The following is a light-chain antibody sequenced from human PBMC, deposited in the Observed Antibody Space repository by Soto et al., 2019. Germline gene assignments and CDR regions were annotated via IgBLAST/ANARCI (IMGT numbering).Light chain of an antibody. J-gene: IGKJ1*01. Sequence: EIVMTQSPATLSVSPGEGATLSCRASQSVRSNLAWYQQKRGQAPRIXIYGASTRETGIPARFSGSGSGTEFTLTISSLQSEDFAVYYCQQYNNWTRTFGQGTKVDIK. V-gene: IGKV3-15*01. CDR1: QSVRSN. CDR2: GAS. CDR3: QQYNNWTRT.